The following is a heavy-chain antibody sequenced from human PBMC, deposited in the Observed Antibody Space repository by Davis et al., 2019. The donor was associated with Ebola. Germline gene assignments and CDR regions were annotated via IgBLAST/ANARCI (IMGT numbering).Heavy chain of an antibody. J-gene: IGHJ4*02. CDR2: ISGSGGST. D-gene: IGHD2-2*02. CDR3: ARALRYCSSTSCYIGSS. V-gene: IGHV3-23*01. Sequence: GGSLRLSCAASGFTFSSYAMSWVRQAPGKGLEWVSAISGSGGSTYYADSVKGRFTISRDNSKNTLYLQMNSLRAEDTAVYYCARALRYCSSTSCYIGSSWGQGTLVTVSS. CDR1: GFTFSSYA.